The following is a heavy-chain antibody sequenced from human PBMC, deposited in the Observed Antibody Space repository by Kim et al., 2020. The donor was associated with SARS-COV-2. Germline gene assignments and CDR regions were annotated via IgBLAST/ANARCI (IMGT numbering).Heavy chain of an antibody. Sequence: ASVKVSCKASGYTFTSYYMHWVRQAPGQGLEWMGIINPSGGSTSYAQKFQGRVTMTRDTSTSTVYMELSSLRSEDTAVYYCARVSKVPAAMWFGEREDVGMDVWGQGTTVTVSS. CDR1: GYTFTSYY. CDR2: INPSGGST. CDR3: ARVSKVPAAMWFGEREDVGMDV. V-gene: IGHV1-46*01. J-gene: IGHJ6*02. D-gene: IGHD2-2*01.